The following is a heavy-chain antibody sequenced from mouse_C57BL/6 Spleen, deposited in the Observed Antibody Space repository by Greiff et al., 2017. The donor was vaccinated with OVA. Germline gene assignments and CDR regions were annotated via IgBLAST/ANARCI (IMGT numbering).Heavy chain of an antibody. J-gene: IGHJ2*01. CDR2: ISSGSSTI. CDR3: ARTGTNYFDY. V-gene: IGHV5-17*01. Sequence: EVQGVESGGGLVKPGGTLKLSCAASGFTFSDYGMHWVRQAPEKGLEWVAYISSGSSTIYYADTVKGRFTISRDNAKNTLFLLMTSLRSEDTAMYYCARTGTNYFDYWGQGTTLTVSS. D-gene: IGHD4-1*01. CDR1: GFTFSDYG.